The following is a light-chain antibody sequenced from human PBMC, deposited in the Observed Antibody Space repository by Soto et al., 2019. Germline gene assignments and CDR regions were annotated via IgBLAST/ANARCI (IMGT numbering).Light chain of an antibody. V-gene: IGKV3-11*01. CDR1: HRFXSL. J-gene: IGKJ5*01. CDR2: FAS. Sequence: DIVLTQSPATLSLSPGDRATLSCRASHRFXSLLAWSQQKPGQAPRVLXYFASNRATGIPPRLSGSGSGTDFTLTIDSLEPEDFSLFYCQQRSAWPWTFGQGTRLEIK. CDR3: QQRSAWPWT.